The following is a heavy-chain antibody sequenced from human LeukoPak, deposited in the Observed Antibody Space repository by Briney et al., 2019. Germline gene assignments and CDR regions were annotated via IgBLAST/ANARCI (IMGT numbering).Heavy chain of an antibody. Sequence: PGGSLRLSCSASGFTFSRYPMHWVRQAPAKGLEYVSAISGIGGGTYYADSVKGRFTISRDNSKNTLYLQMSSLRTEDTAIYYCVKAQYDFLSGLDYWGQGTLVTVSS. J-gene: IGHJ4*02. V-gene: IGHV3-64D*09. CDR3: VKAQYDFLSGLDY. CDR2: ISGIGGGT. D-gene: IGHD3-3*01. CDR1: GFTFSRYP.